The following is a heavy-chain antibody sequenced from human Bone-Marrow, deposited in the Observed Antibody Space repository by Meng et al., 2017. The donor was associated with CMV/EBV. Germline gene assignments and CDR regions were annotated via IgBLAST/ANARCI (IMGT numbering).Heavy chain of an antibody. CDR3: ARLDLVFTHEE. CDR1: GVSVSSGSYY. V-gene: IGHV4-61*01. CDR2: IYYSGST. D-gene: IGHD2-2*03. Sequence: SETLSLTCTVSGVSVSSGSYYWSWIRQPQGKGLEWIGYIYYSGSTNYNPSLKSRVTISVDTSKNLFSLKLSSVADGATAVYYCARLDLVFTHEEWGQGNLVTVSS. J-gene: IGHJ4*02.